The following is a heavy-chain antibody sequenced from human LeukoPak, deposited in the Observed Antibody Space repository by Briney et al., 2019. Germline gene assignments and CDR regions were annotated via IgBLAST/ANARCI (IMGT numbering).Heavy chain of an antibody. Sequence: GGSLRLSCAASGFTYSAYGLHWVRQEPGKGLEWVAVISYDGTNKYYAESVKGRFTISRDNSKNTLYLQMNSQRSEDTAVYYCAKGLYDSNGYGDWGFDYWGQGTLVTVSS. CDR2: ISYDGTNK. V-gene: IGHV3-30*18. J-gene: IGHJ4*02. CDR1: GFTYSAYG. D-gene: IGHD3-22*01. CDR3: AKGLYDSNGYGDWGFDY.